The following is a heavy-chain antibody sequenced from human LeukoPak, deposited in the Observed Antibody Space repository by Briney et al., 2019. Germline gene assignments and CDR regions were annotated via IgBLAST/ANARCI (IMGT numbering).Heavy chain of an antibody. D-gene: IGHD5-24*01. CDR1: GFTFSDYY. CDR3: ARDRASRYGMDV. V-gene: IGHV3-11*01. CDR2: ISSGGRTI. J-gene: IGHJ6*02. Sequence: GGSQRLSCAGSGFTFSDYYMSWMRQAPGKGGGWLSYISSGGRTIYYADSVKGRFTISSDNAKNSLYLQMNNLTAEDTAVYYCARDRASRYGMDVWGQGTTVTVSS.